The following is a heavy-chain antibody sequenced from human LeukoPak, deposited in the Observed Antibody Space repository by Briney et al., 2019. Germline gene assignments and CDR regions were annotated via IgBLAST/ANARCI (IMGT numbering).Heavy chain of an antibody. CDR1: GFTFSSYS. V-gene: IGHV3-23*01. D-gene: IGHD1-26*01. CDR2: ISGSGGST. CDR3: AKIGGGVDWELLRYFDY. J-gene: IGHJ4*02. Sequence: GGSLRLSCAASGFTFSSYSMNWVRQAPGKGLEWVSAISGSGGSTYYADSVKGRFTISRDNSKNTLYLQMNSLRAEDTAVYYCAKIGGGVDWELLRYFDYWGQGTLVTVSS.